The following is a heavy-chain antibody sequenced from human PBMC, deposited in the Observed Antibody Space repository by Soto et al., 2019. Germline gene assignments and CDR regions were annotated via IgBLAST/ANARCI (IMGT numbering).Heavy chain of an antibody. CDR3: ARDGRSIAVAFTFNWFDP. V-gene: IGHV1-69*13. J-gene: IGHJ5*02. CDR1: GGTFSSYA. CDR2: IIPIFGTA. D-gene: IGHD6-19*01. Sequence: SVKVSCKASGGTFSSYAISWVRQAPGQGLEWMGGIIPIFGTANYAQKFQGRVTITADESTSTAYMELSSLRSEDTAVYYCARDGRSIAVAFTFNWFDPWGQGTLVTVSS.